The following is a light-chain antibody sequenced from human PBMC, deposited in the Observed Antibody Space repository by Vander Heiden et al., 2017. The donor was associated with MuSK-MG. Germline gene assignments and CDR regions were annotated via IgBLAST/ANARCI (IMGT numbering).Light chain of an antibody. CDR3: QSADSSGTLEV. CDR2: KDS. V-gene: IGLV3-25*03. CDR1: ALPKQY. J-gene: IGLJ2*01. Sequence: SYELTQPPSVSVSPGQTARITCSGDALPKQYAYWYQQKPGQAPVLVIYKDSERPSGIPERFSGSSSGTTVTLTISGVQAEDEADYYCQSADSSGTLEVFGGGTKLIVL.